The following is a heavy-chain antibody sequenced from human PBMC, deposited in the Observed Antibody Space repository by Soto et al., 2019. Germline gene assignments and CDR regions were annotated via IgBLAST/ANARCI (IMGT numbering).Heavy chain of an antibody. Sequence: SQTLSLTCTLAADYLTSSNYYWGWVRHHPGKGLEMIGAFSPGGNVYSKSPLKSRVSMSVDSSRTEFSLTLKSVTVADTAVYYCARHVPYCTTPTCSYLEVLFGPWGRGTLVTVS. D-gene: IGHD2-2*01. J-gene: IGHJ5*02. CDR1: ADYLTSSNYY. CDR2: FSPGGNV. CDR3: ARHVPYCTTPTCSYLEVLFGP. V-gene: IGHV4-39*01.